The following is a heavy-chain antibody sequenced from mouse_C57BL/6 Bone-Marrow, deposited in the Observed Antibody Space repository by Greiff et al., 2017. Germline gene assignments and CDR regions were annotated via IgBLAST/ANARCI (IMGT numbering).Heavy chain of an antibody. CDR2: INPSNGGT. Sequence: QVQLQQPGTELVKPGASVKLSCTASGYTFTSYWMHWVKQRPGQGLEWIGNINPSNGGTNYNEKFKSKATLTVDKSSSTAYMQLSSLTSEDSAVYYCASGTYYYGSSDSYYAMDYWGQGTSVTVSS. CDR1: GYTFTSYW. D-gene: IGHD1-1*01. J-gene: IGHJ4*01. V-gene: IGHV1-53*01. CDR3: ASGTYYYGSSDSYYAMDY.